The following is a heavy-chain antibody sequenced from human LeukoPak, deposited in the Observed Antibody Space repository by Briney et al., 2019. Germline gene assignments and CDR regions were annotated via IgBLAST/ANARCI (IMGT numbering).Heavy chain of an antibody. Sequence: LSLTCAVYGGSFSGYYWSWIRQAPGKGLEWVSYISSSGSTIYYADSVKGRFTISRDNAKNSLYLQMNSLRAEDTAVYYCARVGRSAMPYDAFDIWGQGTMVTVSS. CDR2: ISSSGSTI. V-gene: IGHV3-11*01. D-gene: IGHD2-2*01. CDR3: ARVGRSAMPYDAFDI. CDR1: GGSFSGYY. J-gene: IGHJ3*02.